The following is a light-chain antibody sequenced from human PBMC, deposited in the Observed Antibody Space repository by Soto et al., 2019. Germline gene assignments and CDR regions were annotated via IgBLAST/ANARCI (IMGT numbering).Light chain of an antibody. CDR1: QSISSY. CDR2: AAS. Sequence: DIQMTQSPSSLSASVGDRVTITCRASQSISSYLNWYQQKPGKAPQLLIYAASSLQSGVPSRFSGSGSRTDFPLTISSLPPEDFATYYCQQSYSTPHTFGPGTKVDIK. J-gene: IGKJ3*01. CDR3: QQSYSTPHT. V-gene: IGKV1-39*01.